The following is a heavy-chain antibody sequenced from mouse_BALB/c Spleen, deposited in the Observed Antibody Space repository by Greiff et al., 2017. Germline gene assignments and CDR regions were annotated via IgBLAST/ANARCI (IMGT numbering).Heavy chain of an antibody. CDR2: ISSGGSYT. D-gene: IGHD2-5*01. CDR3: ARGSNYDYIDY. V-gene: IGHV5-6*01. Sequence: EVKVVESGGDLVKPGGSLKLSCAASGFTFSSYGMSWVRQTPDKRLEWVATISSGGSYTYYPDSVKGRFTISRDNAKNTLYLQMSSLKSEDTAMYYCARGSNYDYIDYWGQGTTLTVSS. J-gene: IGHJ2*01. CDR1: GFTFSSYG.